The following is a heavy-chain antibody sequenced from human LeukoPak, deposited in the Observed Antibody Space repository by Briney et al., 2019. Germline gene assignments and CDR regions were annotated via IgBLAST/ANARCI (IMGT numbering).Heavy chain of an antibody. J-gene: IGHJ5*02. Sequence: ASVKVSCKASGYTFTGYYMHWVRQAPGQGLEWMGGIIPIFGTANYAQKFQGRVTITADKSTSTAYMELSSLRSEDTAVYYCAALPPGYCSGGSCSIGGNWFDPWGQGTLVTVSS. CDR2: IIPIFGTA. CDR3: AALPPGYCSGGSCSIGGNWFDP. V-gene: IGHV1-69*06. CDR1: GYTFTGYY. D-gene: IGHD2-15*01.